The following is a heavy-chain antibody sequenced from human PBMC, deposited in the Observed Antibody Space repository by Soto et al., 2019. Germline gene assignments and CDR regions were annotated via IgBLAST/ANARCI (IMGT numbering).Heavy chain of an antibody. V-gene: IGHV3-53*01. Sequence: EVQLVESGGGSIQPGGSLRLSCAASGFAVSSKYMTWVRQAPGKGLEWVSVLYGGGTTYYADSVKGRFTISRDTSQNTLYLQMNSLRAGDTAVYYCVQTTGWPGFDFWGQGTRVTVSS. CDR2: LYGGGTT. CDR1: GFAVSSKY. CDR3: VQTTGWPGFDF. D-gene: IGHD6-19*01. J-gene: IGHJ4*02.